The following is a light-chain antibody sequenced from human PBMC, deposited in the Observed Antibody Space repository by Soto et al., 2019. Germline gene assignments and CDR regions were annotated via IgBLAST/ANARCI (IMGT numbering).Light chain of an antibody. CDR2: KAS. Sequence: IQMTQSPSTLSASVGDRVTITCRASQTISNWLAWYQQKPGKAPKLLIYKASTLESGVPSRFSGSGSGTEFTLTISSLQPDDFATYYCQQYNSYSPTFGQGTKVDNK. J-gene: IGKJ1*01. CDR3: QQYNSYSPT. CDR1: QTISNW. V-gene: IGKV1-5*03.